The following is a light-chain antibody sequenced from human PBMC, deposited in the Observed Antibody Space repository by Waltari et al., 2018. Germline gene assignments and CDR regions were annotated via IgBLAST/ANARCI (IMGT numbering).Light chain of an antibody. J-gene: IGLJ2*01. CDR2: GVS. CDR3: CSYTTSSTWV. CDR1: SSDVGGYNY. V-gene: IGLV2-14*01. Sequence: QSAPTQPPSVSGSPGQSVTISCTGTSSDVGGYNYVSWYQQHPVKAPKLMIYGVSNRPSGVSDRFSGSKSGNTASLTISGLQAEDEADYYCCSYTTSSTWVFGGGTRLTVL.